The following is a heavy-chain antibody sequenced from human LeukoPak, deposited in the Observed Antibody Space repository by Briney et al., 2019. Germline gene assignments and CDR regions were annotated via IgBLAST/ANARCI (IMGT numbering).Heavy chain of an antibody. CDR1: GVSISSYY. CDR2: IFYSGNT. D-gene: IGHD1-26*01. J-gene: IGHJ4*02. V-gene: IGHV4-59*08. Sequence: SETLSLTCTVSGVSISSYYWSWIRQPPGKGLEWIGYIFYSGNTIYNLSPKSRVTISVDTSKNHFSLRLRSVTAADTAVYDCARLAAISGSDYPDDWGQGTVVIVYS. CDR3: ARLAAISGSDYPDD.